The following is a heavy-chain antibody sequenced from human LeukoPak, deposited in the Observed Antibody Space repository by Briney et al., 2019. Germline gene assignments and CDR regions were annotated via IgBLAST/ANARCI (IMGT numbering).Heavy chain of an antibody. CDR2: MYNSGST. Sequence: PSETLSLTCTVSGDSINNDYWTWIRQPPGKGLEWIGYMYNSGSTKYNPSLKSRVTILPDTPKNQFSLKLSSVTAADTAVYFCARVDPMSGGVIDYWGQGTLVTVSS. CDR1: GDSINNDY. V-gene: IGHV4-59*01. CDR3: ARVDPMSGGVIDY. J-gene: IGHJ4*02. D-gene: IGHD3-16*01.